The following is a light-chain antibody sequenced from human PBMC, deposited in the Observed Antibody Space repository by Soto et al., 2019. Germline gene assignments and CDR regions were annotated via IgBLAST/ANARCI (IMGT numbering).Light chain of an antibody. V-gene: IGLV2-14*01. Sequence: QSVLTQPASVSGSPGQSITISCTGTSSDVGLYDYVSWYQQHPGKAPQLMIYAVSNRPSGVSNRFSDSKSGNTASLFISGLQAEEEADYYCSSYTSDSSYVFGSGTKVTVL. CDR1: SSDVGLYDY. J-gene: IGLJ1*01. CDR3: SSYTSDSSYV. CDR2: AVS.